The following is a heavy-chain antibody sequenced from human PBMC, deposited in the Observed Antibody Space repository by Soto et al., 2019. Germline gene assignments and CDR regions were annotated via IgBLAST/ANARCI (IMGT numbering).Heavy chain of an antibody. J-gene: IGHJ4*02. Sequence: EVQLLESGGGLVQPGGSLRLSCAAYGFTFSNFAMSWVRQAPGKGLEWVSSIRSSRASTYYPDSVKGWFTISTDHSKNTLYLQMNSVRVADTAVYYCAKAGEFYYFDYRGRGTVVTLSS. CDR2: IRSSRAST. V-gene: IGHV3-23*01. D-gene: IGHD1-26*01. CDR3: AKAGEFYYFDY. CDR1: GFTFSNFA.